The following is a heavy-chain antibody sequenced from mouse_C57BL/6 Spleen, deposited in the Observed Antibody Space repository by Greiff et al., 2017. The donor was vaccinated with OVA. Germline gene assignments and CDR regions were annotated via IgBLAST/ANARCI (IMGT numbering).Heavy chain of an antibody. V-gene: IGHV1-39*01. Sequence: VQLQQSGPELVKPGASVKISCKASGYSFTDYNMNWVKQSNGTSLEWIGIINPNFGTTSYNQKFKGKATLTVDQSSSTAYMQLNSLTSGDSAVYYCARSYDYAFAYWGQGTLVTVSA. J-gene: IGHJ3*01. CDR1: GYSFTDYN. D-gene: IGHD2-4*01. CDR3: ARSYDYAFAY. CDR2: INPNFGTT.